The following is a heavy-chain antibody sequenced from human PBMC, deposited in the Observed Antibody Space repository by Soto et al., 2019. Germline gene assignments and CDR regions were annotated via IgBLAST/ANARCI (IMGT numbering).Heavy chain of an antibody. CDR2: IYYSGST. D-gene: IGHD3-10*01. V-gene: IGHV4-39*01. Sequence: ETLSLTCTVSGGSISSSSYYWGWIRQPPGKGLEWIGSIYYSGSTYYNPSLKSRVTISVDTSKNQFSLKLSSVTAADTAVYYCASHPTYYYGSGSSLAPFDYWGQGTLVTVSS. CDR3: ASHPTYYYGSGSSLAPFDY. J-gene: IGHJ4*02. CDR1: GGSISSSSYY.